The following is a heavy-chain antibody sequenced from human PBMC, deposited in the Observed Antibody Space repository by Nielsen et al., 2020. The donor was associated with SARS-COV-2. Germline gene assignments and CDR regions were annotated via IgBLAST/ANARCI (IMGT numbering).Heavy chain of an antibody. CDR1: GGSISSGDYY. J-gene: IGHJ4*02. D-gene: IGHD1-26*01. Sequence: SETLSLTCTVSGGSISSGDYYWSWIRQPPGKGLEWIGYIYYSGSTYYNPALKSRVTMSVDTSKNQFSLKLSSVTAADTAVYYCARDFPGRGARGDYWGQGTLVTVSS. V-gene: IGHV4-30-4*01. CDR3: ARDFPGRGARGDY. CDR2: IYYSGST.